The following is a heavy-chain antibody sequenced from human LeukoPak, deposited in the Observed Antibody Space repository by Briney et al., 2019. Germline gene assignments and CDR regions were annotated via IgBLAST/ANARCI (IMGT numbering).Heavy chain of an antibody. J-gene: IGHJ4*02. CDR3: ARDLGYCTNGVCHTRFDY. V-gene: IGHV3-23*01. D-gene: IGHD2-8*01. CDR1: GFTFSSYA. CDR2: ISGSGGST. Sequence: GGSLRLSCAASGFTFSSYAMSWVRQAPGKGLEWVSAISGSGGSTYYADSVKGRFTISRDNSKNTLYLQMNSLRAEDTAVYYCARDLGYCTNGVCHTRFDYWGQGTLVAVSS.